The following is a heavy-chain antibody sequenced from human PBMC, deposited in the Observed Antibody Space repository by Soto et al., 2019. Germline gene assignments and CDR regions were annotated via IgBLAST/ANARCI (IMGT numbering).Heavy chain of an antibody. V-gene: IGHV2-70*13. J-gene: IGHJ4*02. CDR1: GFTLGTTGLS. CDR2: IDWDGDR. CDR3: ARSQGGMLYNSYFDF. D-gene: IGHD2-8*01. Sequence: SGPTLVNPTETLTLTCTFSGFTLGTTGLSVNWIRQAPGKALEWLAVIDWDGDRFYSASLKTRLSISKDTSKNEVVLTMTNMDPVDTATYFCARSQGGMLYNSYFDFWGQGTLVTVSS.